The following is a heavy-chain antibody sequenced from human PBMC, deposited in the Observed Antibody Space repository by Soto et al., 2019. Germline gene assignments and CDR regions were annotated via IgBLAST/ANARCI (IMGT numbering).Heavy chain of an antibody. CDR3: ARDPNGNYVGAFDF. D-gene: IGHD1-7*01. CDR2: ITSGGGA. CDR1: GFTFSSYG. V-gene: IGHV3-23*04. Sequence: VQLVESGGGVVQPGRSLRLSCAASGFTFSSYGMTWVRQAPGKGLEWVGSITSGGGASYPDSLKGRFIISRDNLKNTLYLQMDSLRGEDTAVYFCARDPNGNYVGAFDFWGQGTLVTVSS. J-gene: IGHJ3*01.